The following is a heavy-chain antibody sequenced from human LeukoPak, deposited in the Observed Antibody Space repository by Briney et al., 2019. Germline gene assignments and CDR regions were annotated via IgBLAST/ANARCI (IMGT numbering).Heavy chain of an antibody. J-gene: IGHJ4*02. CDR3: AAEWELLN. D-gene: IGHD1-26*01. V-gene: IGHV3-48*01. Sequence: GGSLRLSCAASGFTFSSYNMNWVRQAPGKGLEWVSYISSSSSTIYYADSVKGRFTISRDNVKNSLNLQMNSLRAEDTAVYYCAAEWELLNWGQGTLVTVSS. CDR1: GFTFSSYN. CDR2: ISSSSSTI.